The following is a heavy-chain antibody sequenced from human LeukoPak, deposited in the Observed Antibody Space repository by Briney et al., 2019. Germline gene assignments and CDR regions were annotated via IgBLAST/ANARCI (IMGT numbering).Heavy chain of an antibody. CDR2: INHSGST. V-gene: IGHV4-34*01. CDR3: ARPSGSPVIDI. J-gene: IGHJ3*02. CDR1: GFTFSSYE. Sequence: GSLRLSCAASGFTFSSYEMNWVRQPPGKGLEWIGEINHSGSTNYNPSLKSRVTISVDTSKNQFSLKLSSVTAADTAVYYCARPSGSPVIDIWGQGTMVTVSS. D-gene: IGHD1-26*01.